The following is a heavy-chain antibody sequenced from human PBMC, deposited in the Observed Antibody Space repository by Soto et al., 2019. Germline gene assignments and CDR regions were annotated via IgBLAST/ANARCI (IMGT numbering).Heavy chain of an antibody. V-gene: IGHV2-5*02. CDR2: IYWDDDK. CDR3: AHSSYYYDSSGYFYFDY. J-gene: IGHJ4*02. D-gene: IGHD3-22*01. Sequence: SGPTLVNPTQTLTLTCTFSGFSLSTSGVGVGWIRQPPGKALEWLALIYWDDDKRYSPSLKSRLTITKATSKNQVVLTMTNMDPVDTATYYCAHSSYYYDSSGYFYFDYWGQGTLVTVSS. CDR1: GFSLSTSGVG.